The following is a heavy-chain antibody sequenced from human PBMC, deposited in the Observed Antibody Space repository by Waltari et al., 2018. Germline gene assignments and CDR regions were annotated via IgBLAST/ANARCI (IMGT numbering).Heavy chain of an antibody. D-gene: IGHD1-26*01. Sequence: QVQLQQWGAGLLKPSETLSLTCAVYGGSFSGYYWSWIRQPPGKGLEWIGEINQSGSTNYNPSLKSRVTIAVDTSKNQFSLKLSSVTAADTAVYYCARGGIVGATHDAFDIWGQGTMVTVSS. CDR1: GGSFSGYY. CDR2: INQSGST. V-gene: IGHV4-34*01. J-gene: IGHJ3*02. CDR3: ARGGIVGATHDAFDI.